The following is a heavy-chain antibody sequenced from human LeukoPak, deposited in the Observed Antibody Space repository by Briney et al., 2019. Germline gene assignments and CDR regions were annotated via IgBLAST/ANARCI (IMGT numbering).Heavy chain of an antibody. V-gene: IGHV3-23*01. CDR1: GFTFSSYA. Sequence: AGSLRLSCAASGFTFSSYAMSWVRQAPGKGLEWVSAIGGSGGSTYYADSVKGRFTISRDNSKNTLYLQMNSLRAEDTAVYYCAKARRYDSSGYYPDYWGQGTLVTVSS. J-gene: IGHJ4*02. D-gene: IGHD3-22*01. CDR3: AKARRYDSSGYYPDY. CDR2: IGGSGGST.